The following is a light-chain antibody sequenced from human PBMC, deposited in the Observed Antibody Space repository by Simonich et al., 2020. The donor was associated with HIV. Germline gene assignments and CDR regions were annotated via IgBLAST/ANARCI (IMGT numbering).Light chain of an antibody. J-gene: IGKJ1*01. V-gene: IGKV4-1*01. CDR1: RSVLYRSNNKNY. CDR2: WAS. CDR3: QQYYSTPWT. Sequence: DIVMTQSPNSLAVSLGERATINCKSSRSVLYRSNNKNYLAWYQQQPGQPPKLLFYWASTRESGVPDRFSGSGSGTDFTLTISSLQAEDVAIYYCQQYYSTPWTFGQGTKVEIK.